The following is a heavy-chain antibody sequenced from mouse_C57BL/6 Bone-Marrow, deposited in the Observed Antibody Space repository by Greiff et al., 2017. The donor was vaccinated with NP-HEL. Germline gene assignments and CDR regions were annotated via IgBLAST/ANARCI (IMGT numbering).Heavy chain of an antibody. D-gene: IGHD6-1*01. CDR2: ISDGGSYT. Sequence: EVMLVESGGGLVKPGGSLKLSCAASGFTFSSYAMSWVRQTPEKRLEWVATISDGGSYTYYPDNVKGRFTISRDNAKNNLYLQMSHLKSEDTAMYYCARENQPSFDDWGQGTTLTVSS. V-gene: IGHV5-4*01. CDR3: ARENQPSFDD. CDR1: GFTFSSYA. J-gene: IGHJ2*01.